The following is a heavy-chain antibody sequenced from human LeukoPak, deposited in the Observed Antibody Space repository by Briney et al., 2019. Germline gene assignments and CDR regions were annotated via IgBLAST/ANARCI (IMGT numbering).Heavy chain of an antibody. J-gene: IGHJ4*02. CDR1: GGSISSYY. D-gene: IGHD1-26*01. CDR2: IYYSGST. Sequence: PSETLSLTCTVSGGSISSYYWSWIRQPPGKGLEWIGYIYYSGSTNYNPSLKSRVTISVDTSKNQFSLKLSSVTAADTAVYYCARSGSSFFDYWGQGTLVTVSS. V-gene: IGHV4-59*01. CDR3: ARSGSSFFDY.